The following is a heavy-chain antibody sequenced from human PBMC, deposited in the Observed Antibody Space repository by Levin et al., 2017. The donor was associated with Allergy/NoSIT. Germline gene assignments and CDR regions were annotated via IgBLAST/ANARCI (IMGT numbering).Heavy chain of an antibody. J-gene: IGHJ4*02. D-gene: IGHD2-2*01. CDR3: ARSGPRPASGYYFDY. V-gene: IGHV3-21*01. Sequence: GESLKISCAASGFIFNYYSMNWVRQAPGKGLEWVSSISSTSTYIYHADSLKGRFTISRDNAKNSLFLQMNSLRAEDTAVYYCARSGPRPASGYYFDYWGQGTLVTVSS. CDR2: ISSTSTYI. CDR1: GFIFNYYS.